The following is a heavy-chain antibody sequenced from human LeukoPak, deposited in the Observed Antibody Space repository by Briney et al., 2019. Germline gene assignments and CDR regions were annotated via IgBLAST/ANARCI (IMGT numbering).Heavy chain of an antibody. D-gene: IGHD3-22*01. CDR1: GGSNSRYY. CDR3: AGTNYDSSGYYADYYFDY. V-gene: IGHV4-59*01. Sequence: SQTLSLICIVYGGSNSRYYGSCIRQPPGKGLEWIGYIYYSGSTNYNPSLKSRVTISVDTSKNQFSLKLSSVTAADTAVYYCAGTNYDSSGYYADYYFDYWGQGTLVTVSS. CDR2: IYYSGST. J-gene: IGHJ4*02.